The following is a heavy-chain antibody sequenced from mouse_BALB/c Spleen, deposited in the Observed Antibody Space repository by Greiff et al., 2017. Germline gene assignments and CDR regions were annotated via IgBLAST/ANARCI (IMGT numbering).Heavy chain of an antibody. D-gene: IGHD2-4*01. CDR3: ARWDYDDVYYAMDY. Sequence: VKLQESGAELVRPGTSVKVSCKASGYAFTNYLIEWVKQRPGQGLEWIGVINPGSGGTNYNEKFKGKATLTADKSSSTAYMQLSSLTSDDSAVYFCARWDYDDVYYAMDYWGQGTSVTVSS. V-gene: IGHV1-54*01. J-gene: IGHJ4*01. CDR1: GYAFTNYL. CDR2: INPGSGGT.